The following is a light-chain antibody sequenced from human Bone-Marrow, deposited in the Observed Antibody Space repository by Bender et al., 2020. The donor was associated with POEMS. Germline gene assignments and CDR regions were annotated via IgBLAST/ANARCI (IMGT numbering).Light chain of an antibody. V-gene: IGLV2-23*02. CDR3: CSYAGSHTWV. CDR2: EVN. J-gene: IGLJ3*02. CDR1: SSDVGGYNL. Sequence: QSALTQPASVSGSPGQSITISCTGTSSDVGGYNLVSWYQQHPGKAPKLMIYEVNKRPSGVSNRFSGSKSGNTASLTISGLQAEDEADYYCCSYAGSHTWVFGGGTKLTVL.